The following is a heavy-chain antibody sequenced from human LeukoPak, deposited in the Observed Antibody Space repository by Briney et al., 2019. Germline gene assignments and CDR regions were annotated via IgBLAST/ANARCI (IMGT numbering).Heavy chain of an antibody. V-gene: IGHV1-2*02. Sequence: ASVKVSCKASGYTFTRYYMHWVRQAPGHGLGWMGWINPNSGGTNYAQKFQGRVTMTRDTSISTVYMELSRLRSDDTAVYYCARELPGYFDYWGQGTLVTVSS. J-gene: IGHJ4*02. CDR3: ARELPGYFDY. D-gene: IGHD2-21*02. CDR1: GYTFTRYY. CDR2: INPNSGGT.